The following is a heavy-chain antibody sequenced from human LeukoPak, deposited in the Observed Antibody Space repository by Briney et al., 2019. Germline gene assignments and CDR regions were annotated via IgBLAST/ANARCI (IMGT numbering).Heavy chain of an antibody. V-gene: IGHV4-59*08. CDR3: ARLANWGTRHDAFDI. CDR1: GGSISSYY. CDR2: IYYSGST. Sequence: SETLSLTCTVSGGSISSYYWSWIRQPPGKGLEWIGYIYYSGSTNYNPSLKSRVTISVDTSKNQFSLKLSSVTAADTAVYYCARLANWGTRHDAFDIWGQGTMVTASS. J-gene: IGHJ3*02. D-gene: IGHD7-27*01.